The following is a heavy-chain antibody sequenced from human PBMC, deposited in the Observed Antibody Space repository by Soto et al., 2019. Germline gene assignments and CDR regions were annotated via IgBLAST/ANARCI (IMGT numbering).Heavy chain of an antibody. D-gene: IGHD3-22*01. CDR2: IYPGDSDT. CDR1: GSGFPSDG. CDR3: ASPLNYYDSSGYGAFDI. J-gene: IGHJ3*02. V-gene: IGHV5-51*01. Sequence: GESLKISGNGSGSGFPSDGMAWGRPMPGKGLEWMGIIYPGDSDTRYSPSFQGQVTISADKSISTAYLQWSSLKASDTAMYYCASPLNYYDSSGYGAFDIWGQGTMVTVSS.